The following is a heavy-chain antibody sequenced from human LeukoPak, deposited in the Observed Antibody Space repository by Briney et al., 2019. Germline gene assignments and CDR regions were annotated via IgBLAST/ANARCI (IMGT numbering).Heavy chain of an antibody. CDR3: AKTEAIYGDYMFDY. CDR2: IYSGGST. Sequence: GGSLRLSCAASGFTVSSNYMSWVRQAPGKGLEWVSVIYSGGSTYYADSVKGRFTISRDNSKNTLYLQMNSLRAEDTAVYYCAKTEAIYGDYMFDYWGQGTLVTVSS. D-gene: IGHD4-17*01. CDR1: GFTVSSNY. V-gene: IGHV3-53*01. J-gene: IGHJ4*02.